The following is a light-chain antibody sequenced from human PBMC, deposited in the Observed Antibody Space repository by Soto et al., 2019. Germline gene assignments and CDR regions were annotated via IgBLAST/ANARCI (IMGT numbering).Light chain of an antibody. CDR1: QSVSSSY. Sequence: EIVLTQSPGTLSLSPGERATLSCRASQSVSSSYLAWYQQKPGQAPRLLIYGASSRATGIPDRFSGSGSGTDFTLTITSLEPEDSAVYYCQQSGSSPTWTFGQGTKVEIK. V-gene: IGKV3-20*01. CDR2: GAS. J-gene: IGKJ1*01. CDR3: QQSGSSPTWT.